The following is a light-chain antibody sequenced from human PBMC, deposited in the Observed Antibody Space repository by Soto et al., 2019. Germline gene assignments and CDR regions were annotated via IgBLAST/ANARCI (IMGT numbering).Light chain of an antibody. V-gene: IGKV3-11*01. J-gene: IGKJ5*01. CDR3: QQRSTWPT. CDR1: QDVNDF. Sequence: EVLLTQSPATLPLSAGERATFSCGASQDVNDFLAWYQQKPGQAPRLLLYDASNKATGIPARLSGSGSGTDFTLTISSLESEDSAIYYCQQRSTWPTFGQGTRLEIK. CDR2: DAS.